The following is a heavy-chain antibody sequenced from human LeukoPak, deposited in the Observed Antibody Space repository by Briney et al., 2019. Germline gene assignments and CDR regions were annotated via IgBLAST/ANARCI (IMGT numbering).Heavy chain of an antibody. CDR2: ISAYNGNT. CDR3: ARDLFSSGISYYDILTGYSGFDY. Sequence: ASVKVSCQASGYTFTSYGISWVRQAPGQGLEWMGWISAYNGNTNYAQKLQGRVTMTTDTSTSTAYMELRSLRSDDTAVYYCARDLFSSGISYYDILTGYSGFDYWGQGTLVTVSS. D-gene: IGHD3-9*01. V-gene: IGHV1-18*01. J-gene: IGHJ4*02. CDR1: GYTFTSYG.